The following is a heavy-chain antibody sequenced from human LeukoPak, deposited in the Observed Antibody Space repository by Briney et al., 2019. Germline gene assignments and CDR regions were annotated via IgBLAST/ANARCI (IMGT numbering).Heavy chain of an antibody. Sequence: PGGSLRLSCAASGFTFITYAMNWIRQAPGKGLEWVSTISGGGPRTYYADSVKGLFTISRDNANNTVYLLMSSLRAEDTAVYYCAKGTCTAKSCYGNPFEMWGQGTNVTVSS. CDR3: AKGTCTAKSCYGNPFEM. J-gene: IGHJ3*01. CDR2: ISGGGPRT. D-gene: IGHD2-15*01. CDR1: GFTFITYA. V-gene: IGHV3-23*01.